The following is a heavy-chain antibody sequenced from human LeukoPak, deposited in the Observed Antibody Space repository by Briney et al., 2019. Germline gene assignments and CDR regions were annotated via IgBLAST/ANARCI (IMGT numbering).Heavy chain of an antibody. CDR2: TNAGNGNT. CDR1: GYTFTSYA. J-gene: IGHJ4*02. D-gene: IGHD3-10*01. Sequence: ASVKVSCKASGYTFTSYAMHWVRQAPGQRFEWMGWTNAGNGNTKYSQKFQGRVTITRDTSASTAYMELSSLRSEDTAVYYCARLLWFGELGYWGQGTLVTVSS. V-gene: IGHV1-3*01. CDR3: ARLLWFGELGY.